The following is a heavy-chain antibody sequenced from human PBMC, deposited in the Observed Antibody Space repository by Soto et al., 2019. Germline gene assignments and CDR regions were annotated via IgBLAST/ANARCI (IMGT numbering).Heavy chain of an antibody. CDR2: ISSSSSTI. Sequence: GGSLRLSCAASGFTFSSYSMNWVRQAPGKGLEWVSYISSSSSTIYYADSVKGRFTISRDNAKNSLYLQMNSLRDEDTAVYYCASPTGVGATEGAFDIWGQGTMVTVSS. J-gene: IGHJ3*02. V-gene: IGHV3-48*02. CDR3: ASPTGVGATEGAFDI. CDR1: GFTFSSYS. D-gene: IGHD1-26*01.